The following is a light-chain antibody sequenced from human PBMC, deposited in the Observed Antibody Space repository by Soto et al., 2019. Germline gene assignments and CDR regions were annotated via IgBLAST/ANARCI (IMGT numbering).Light chain of an antibody. CDR1: SSDVGGYNS. Sequence: QSALTQPASVSGSPGQSITIFCTGTSSDVGGYNSVSWYQQHPGKAPKLMIYDVSNRPSGISNRFSGSKSGNTASLTISGLQAEDEADYYCSSYTSSSTLVFGSGTKLTVL. V-gene: IGLV2-14*01. CDR2: DVS. J-gene: IGLJ1*01. CDR3: SSYTSSSTLV.